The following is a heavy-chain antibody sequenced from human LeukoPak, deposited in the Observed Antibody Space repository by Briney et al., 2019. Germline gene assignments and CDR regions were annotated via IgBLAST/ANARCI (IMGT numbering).Heavy chain of an antibody. CDR1: GYTFTSYG. J-gene: IGHJ4*02. CDR2: ISAYNGNT. Sequence: AASVKVSCKASGYTFTSYGTSWVRQAPGQGLEWMGWISAYNGNTNYAQKLQGRVTMTTDTSTSTAYMELRSLRSDDTAVYYCARPHYDSSAPPYDYWGQGTLVTVSS. D-gene: IGHD3-22*01. CDR3: ARPHYDSSAPPYDY. V-gene: IGHV1-18*01.